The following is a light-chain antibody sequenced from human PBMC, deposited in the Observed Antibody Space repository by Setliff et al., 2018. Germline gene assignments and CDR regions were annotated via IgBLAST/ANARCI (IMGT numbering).Light chain of an antibody. CDR1: DIESKN. J-gene: IGLJ3*02. V-gene: IGLV3-21*03. CDR3: QVWDSSGDPWV. Sequence: SYELTQPPSVSVAPGKTARITRGGNDIESKNVHWYQQKPGQAPVLVVYDDSDRPSGISERFSGSNSGNTATLTISSVEAGDEADYYCQVWDSSGDPWVFGGGTKVTVL. CDR2: DDS.